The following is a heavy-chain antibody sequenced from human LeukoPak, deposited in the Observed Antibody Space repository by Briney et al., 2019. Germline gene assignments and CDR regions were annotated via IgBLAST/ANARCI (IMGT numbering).Heavy chain of an antibody. CDR1: GRSFSGYY. Sequence: PSETLSLTCAVYGRSFSGYYWSWIRQPPGKGLEWIGEINHSGSTNYNPSLKSRVTISVDTSKNQFSLKLSSVTAADTAVYYCVRSPPHCSGGSCYSGLFDYWGQGTLVTVSS. CDR3: VRSPPHCSGGSCYSGLFDY. J-gene: IGHJ4*02. CDR2: INHSGST. D-gene: IGHD2-15*01. V-gene: IGHV4-34*01.